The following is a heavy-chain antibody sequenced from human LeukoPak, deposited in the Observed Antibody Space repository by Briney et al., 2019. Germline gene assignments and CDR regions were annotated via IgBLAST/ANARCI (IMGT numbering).Heavy chain of an antibody. CDR2: INHSGST. Sequence: PSETLSLTCAVYGGSSSGYYWSWIRQPPGKGLEWIGEINHSGSTNYNPSLKSRVTISVDTSKNQFSLKLSSVTAADTAVYYCARELRGGSCYLVYWGQGTLVTVSS. V-gene: IGHV4-34*01. CDR3: ARELRGGSCYLVY. J-gene: IGHJ4*02. D-gene: IGHD2-15*01. CDR1: GGSSSGYY.